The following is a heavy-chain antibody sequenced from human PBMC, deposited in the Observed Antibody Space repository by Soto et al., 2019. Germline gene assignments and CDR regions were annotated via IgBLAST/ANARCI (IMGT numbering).Heavy chain of an antibody. CDR1: GDSVSTNSAT. Sequence: SQTLSLTCAISGDSVSTNSATRDWIRQSPSRGLEWLGRTYYRSKWFNDYAVSVKGRISINPDTSNNQFSLQLNSVTPDDTAVYYCARLIGNSWLDSWGQGTLVTVSS. V-gene: IGHV6-1*01. J-gene: IGHJ5*01. CDR2: TYYRSKWFN. CDR3: ARLIGNSWLDS. D-gene: IGHD2-8*01.